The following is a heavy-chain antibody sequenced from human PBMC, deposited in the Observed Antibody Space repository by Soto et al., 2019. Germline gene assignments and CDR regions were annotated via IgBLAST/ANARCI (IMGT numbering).Heavy chain of an antibody. Sequence: GESLKISCTGFGYTFTTFWVTWVRQMPGKGLEWMGRIDPRDSYVNYSPSFQGHVTISVDKSISTAYLQWGSLKASDTAMYYCAGLFCSTTTCGSWFDPWGQGTLVTVSS. CDR2: IDPRDSYV. V-gene: IGHV5-10-1*01. D-gene: IGHD2-2*01. J-gene: IGHJ5*02. CDR1: GYTFTTFW. CDR3: AGLFCSTTTCGSWFDP.